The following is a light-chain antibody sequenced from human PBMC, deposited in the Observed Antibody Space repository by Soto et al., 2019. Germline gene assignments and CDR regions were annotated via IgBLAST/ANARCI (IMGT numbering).Light chain of an antibody. J-gene: IGKJ3*01. CDR1: QGINSW. CDR3: QPAYIVPFT. CDR2: AAS. Sequence: DIQMTQSPSSVSASVGDRVIITCRASQGINSWLAWYQQKPGKAPKLLIDAASSLQSGVPSRFSSSGSGTDFTLTITSLPPEDFATYYWQPAYIVPFTFGPGTKVDIK. V-gene: IGKV1-12*01.